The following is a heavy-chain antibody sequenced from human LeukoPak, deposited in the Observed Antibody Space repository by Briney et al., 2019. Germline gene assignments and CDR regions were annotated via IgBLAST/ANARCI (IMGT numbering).Heavy chain of an antibody. CDR1: GFTFSNYA. Sequence: GGSLRLSCAASGFTFSNYAMTWVRQAPGKGLEWVPTITGSGFSTYYADSVKGRFTLSRDSSKYTLHLQMNSLRAEDTALYYCAKGLWDANSGIEVWGQGTLVTVSS. V-gene: IGHV3-23*01. CDR3: AKGLWDANSGIEV. D-gene: IGHD1-26*01. J-gene: IGHJ4*02. CDR2: ITGSGFST.